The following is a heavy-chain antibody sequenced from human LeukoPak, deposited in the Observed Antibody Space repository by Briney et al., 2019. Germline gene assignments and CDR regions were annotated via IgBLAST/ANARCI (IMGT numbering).Heavy chain of an antibody. J-gene: IGHJ5*01. CDR1: GXTFSTYW. V-gene: IGHV3-7*05. CDR2: IREDGSDK. D-gene: IGHD2-8*01. CDR3: ARYLLENGAFAS. Sequence: GGSLRLSWAASGXTFSTYWMSWGRQAPGKGLEWVANIREDGSDKYYVDSVKGRFTISRDNAKNSLYLQMNNLRAEDTAVYYCARYLLENGAFASWAQGTLSPSLQ.